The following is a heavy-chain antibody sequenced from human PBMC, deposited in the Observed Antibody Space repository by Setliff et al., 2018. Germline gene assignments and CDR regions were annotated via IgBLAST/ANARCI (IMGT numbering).Heavy chain of an antibody. CDR1: GGSISSSSYY. J-gene: IGHJ6*02. CDR3: AKEHVVISFVTNTHHHYGMDV. D-gene: IGHD2-8*01. CDR2: IYYSGST. Sequence: SETLSLTCTVSGGSISSSSYYWGWIRQPPGKGLEWIGSIYYSGSTYYNPSLKSRVTISADTSMNHFSLRMTSVSAADTAVYYCAKEHVVISFVTNTHHHYGMDVWGQGATVTVSS. V-gene: IGHV4-39*02.